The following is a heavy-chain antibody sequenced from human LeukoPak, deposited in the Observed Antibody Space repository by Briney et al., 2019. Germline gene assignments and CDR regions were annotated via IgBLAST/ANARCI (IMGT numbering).Heavy chain of an antibody. D-gene: IGHD3-22*01. CDR2: ISSSSSYI. Sequence: PGGPLRLSCAASGFTFSSYSMNWVRQAPGKGLEWVSSISSSSSYIYYADSVKGRFTISRDNAKNSLYLQMNSLRAEDTAVYYCAREFDYDSRSDAFDIWGQGTMVTVSS. V-gene: IGHV3-21*01. CDR3: AREFDYDSRSDAFDI. J-gene: IGHJ3*02. CDR1: GFTFSSYS.